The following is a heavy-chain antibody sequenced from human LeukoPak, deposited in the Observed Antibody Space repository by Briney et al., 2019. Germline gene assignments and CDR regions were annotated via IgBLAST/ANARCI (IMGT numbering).Heavy chain of an antibody. CDR3: ASERRYDILTGYYPLDY. J-gene: IGHJ4*02. V-gene: IGHV3-66*02. Sequence: PGGSLRLSCAASGLTVSSNSMTWARLAPGKGLECVSVIYIDNNTFYPDSVKGRFTISRDNSRNILYLQMNSLRPEDTAVYYCASERRYDILTGYYPLDYWGQGALVTVSS. D-gene: IGHD3-9*01. CDR2: IYIDNNT. CDR1: GLTVSSNS.